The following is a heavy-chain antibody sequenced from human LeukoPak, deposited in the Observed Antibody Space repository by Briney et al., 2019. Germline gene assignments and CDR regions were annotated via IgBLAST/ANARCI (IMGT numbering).Heavy chain of an antibody. J-gene: IGHJ4*02. V-gene: IGHV3-48*02. CDR1: GFTFSSYS. D-gene: IGHD3-10*01. Sequence: GGSLRLSCAASGFTFSSYSMNWVRQAPGKGPEWVSFISDRATTIYYADSLKGRFPIPRDNPKHPPYLHINRPTDDDTPLSYPARSRPFRGVTVDYWGQGTLVTVSS. CDR2: ISDRATTI. CDR3: ARSRPFRGVTVDY.